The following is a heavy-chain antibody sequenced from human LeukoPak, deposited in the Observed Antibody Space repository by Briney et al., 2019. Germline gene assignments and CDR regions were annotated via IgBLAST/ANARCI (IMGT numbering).Heavy chain of an antibody. J-gene: IGHJ1*01. V-gene: IGHV4-34*01. CDR1: GGSFSGYY. D-gene: IGHD5-24*01. Sequence: PSETLSLTCAVYGGSFSGYYWSWIRQPPGKGLEWIGEINHSGSTNYNPSLKSRVTISVDTSKNQFSLKLSSVTAADTAVYYCAREGEGYNMRGPPHWGQGTLVTVFS. CDR3: AREGEGYNMRGPPH. CDR2: INHSGST.